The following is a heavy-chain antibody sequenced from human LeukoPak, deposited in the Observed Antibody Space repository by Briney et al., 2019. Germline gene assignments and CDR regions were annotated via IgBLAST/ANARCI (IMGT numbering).Heavy chain of an antibody. J-gene: IGHJ2*01. CDR3: ARTSYCGGDCYTEDWYFDL. V-gene: IGHV4-39*07. CDR2: ISYSGNT. Sequence: PSENLSLTCTVSGGSISSSSYYWGWIRQPPGKGMEWIGTISYSGNTDYNPSLKSRVTISVDRSKNQFSLKLSSVTAADTAVYYCARTSYCGGDCYTEDWYFDLWGRGTLVTVSS. D-gene: IGHD2-21*02. CDR1: GGSISSSSYY.